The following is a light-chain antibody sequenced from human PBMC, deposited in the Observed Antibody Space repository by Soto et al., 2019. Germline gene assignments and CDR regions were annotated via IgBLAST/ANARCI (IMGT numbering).Light chain of an antibody. J-gene: IGKJ3*01. CDR1: QSVSSSY. V-gene: IGKV3-20*01. CDR2: GAS. Sequence: EIVLTQSPGTLSLSPGERATLSCRASQSVSSSYLAWYQQKPGQAPRLLIYGASSRATGIPDRFSGSGSGTAVNLTISRLAPEDLAVYYCQQYDSSPVTFGPGTKVDIK. CDR3: QQYDSSPVT.